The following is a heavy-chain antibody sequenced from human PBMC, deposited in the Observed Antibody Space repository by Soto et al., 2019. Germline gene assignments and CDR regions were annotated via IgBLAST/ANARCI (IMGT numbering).Heavy chain of an antibody. CDR3: AHTNIVGGHLIFGY. J-gene: IGHJ4*02. D-gene: IGHD1-26*01. CDR2: IYWDDDK. CDR1: GFSLSSSGVA. Sequence: SGPTLVNPTQTLTLTCTFSGFSLSSSGVAVGWIRQPPGKALEWLALIYWDDDKRYSPSLKSRLTITKDTSKNQVVLRMTNMDPVDTATYYCAHTNIVGGHLIFGYWGPGTLVTVLL. V-gene: IGHV2-5*02.